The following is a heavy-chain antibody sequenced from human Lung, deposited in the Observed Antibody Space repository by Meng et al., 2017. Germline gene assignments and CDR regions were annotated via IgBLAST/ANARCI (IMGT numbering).Heavy chain of an antibody. D-gene: IGHD2-15*01. CDR3: AILSHCTGGTCYPYDY. J-gene: IGHJ4*02. CDR2: ISPYNGYT. CDR1: GYTFTTYG. Sequence: QVTVMQSGAEVKKPGASVKVSCKAAGYTFTTYGISWVRQAPGQGLEWMGWISPYNGYTSSIQKFQGRVTMTTDTSTSTAYMELMSLGSDDTAVYYCAILSHCTGGTCYPYDYWGQGTLVTVSS. V-gene: IGHV1-18*01.